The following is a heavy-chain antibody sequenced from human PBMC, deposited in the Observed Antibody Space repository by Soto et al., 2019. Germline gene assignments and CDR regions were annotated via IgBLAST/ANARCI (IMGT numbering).Heavy chain of an antibody. D-gene: IGHD2-21*01. CDR1: GGSFSSFT. CDR3: ARDRLRLAMTDFIPSGQLDP. Sequence: QVQLVQSGAEVKKPGSSVKVSCKASGGSFSSFTISWVRQAPGQGLEWMGGIIPLFGSTNYAQKFQGRVTITADESTSTAYMELNNLRSEDTAVYYCARDRLRLAMTDFIPSGQLDPWGQGTLVTVSS. V-gene: IGHV1-69*01. CDR2: IIPLFGST. J-gene: IGHJ5*02.